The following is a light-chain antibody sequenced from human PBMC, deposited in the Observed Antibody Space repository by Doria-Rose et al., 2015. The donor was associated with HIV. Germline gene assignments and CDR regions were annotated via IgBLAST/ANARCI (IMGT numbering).Light chain of an antibody. CDR1: QNVNSSC. Sequence: TQSPGTLSLSPGERATLSCRASQNVNSSCLAWYQQKPGQAPTLLIYGASSRAADIPDRFSGSGSATDFILTISRLEPEDFAVYYCQIYGSSPPMSTFGPGTKVEIK. CDR3: QIYGSSPPMST. J-gene: IGKJ3*01. CDR2: GAS. V-gene: IGKV3-20*01.